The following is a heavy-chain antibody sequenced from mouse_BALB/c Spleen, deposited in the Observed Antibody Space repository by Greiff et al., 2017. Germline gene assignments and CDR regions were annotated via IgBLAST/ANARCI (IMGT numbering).Heavy chain of an antibody. CDR1: GYTFTSYW. D-gene: IGHD2-4*01. Sequence: QVQLQQSGAELAKPGASVKMSCKASGYTFTSYWMHWVKQRPGQGLEWIGYINPSTGYTEYNQKFKDKATLTADKSSSTAYMQLSSLTSEDSAVYDCARWGRLRRLYYYAMDYWGQGTSVTVSS. J-gene: IGHJ4*01. V-gene: IGHV1-7*01. CDR2: INPSTGYT. CDR3: ARWGRLRRLYYYAMDY.